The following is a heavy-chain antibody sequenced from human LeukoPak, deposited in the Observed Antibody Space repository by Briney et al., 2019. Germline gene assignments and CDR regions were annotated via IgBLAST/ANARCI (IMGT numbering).Heavy chain of an antibody. Sequence: GASVKVSCKASGYTFTSYYMHWVRQAPGQGLEWMGIINPSGGSTSYAQKFQGRVTMTRDTSTSTVYMELSSLRSEDTAVYYCARSPRHYYDSSGSAFDIWGQGTMVTVSS. CDR3: ARSPRHYYDSSGSAFDI. V-gene: IGHV1-46*01. J-gene: IGHJ3*02. CDR1: GYTFTSYY. D-gene: IGHD3-22*01. CDR2: INPSGGST.